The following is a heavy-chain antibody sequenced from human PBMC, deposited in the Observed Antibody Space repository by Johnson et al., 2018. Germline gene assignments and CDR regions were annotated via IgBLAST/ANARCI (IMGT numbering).Heavy chain of an antibody. CDR1: GFTFSNYN. CDR2: IGTGGDT. J-gene: IGHJ3*02. CDR3: AKDRLWRGTHDAFDI. Sequence: VQLVESGGGLVQPGGSLRLSCAASGFTFSNYNMHWVRQATGKGLEWVSGIGTGGDTYYSASVKGRFTITREDAKNSLYLQLNSLRAGDTATYYCAKDRLWRGTHDAFDIWGQGTLVTVS. V-gene: IGHV3-13*01. D-gene: IGHD1-7*01.